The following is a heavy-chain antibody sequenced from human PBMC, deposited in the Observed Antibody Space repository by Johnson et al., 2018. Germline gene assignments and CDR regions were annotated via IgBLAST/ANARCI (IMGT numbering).Heavy chain of an antibody. CDR3: AKDKGPPAKYGSGWRYSYYYYYMDV. V-gene: IGHV3-23*01. Sequence: QLQESGGGLVRPGGSLRLSCASSGFIFSDYAMSWVRQAPGKGLEWVSGISGRGNSLHNADSVKGRFTISRDNSKETLYLQMNNLRAEDTAIYYCAKDKGPPAKYGSGWRYSYYYYYMDVRGKGTTVTVSS. CDR1: GFIFSDYA. J-gene: IGHJ6*03. CDR2: ISGRGNSL. D-gene: IGHD6-19*01.